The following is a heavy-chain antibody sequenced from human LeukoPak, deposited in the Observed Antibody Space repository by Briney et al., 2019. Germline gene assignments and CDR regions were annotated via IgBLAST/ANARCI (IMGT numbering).Heavy chain of an antibody. Sequence: SETLSLTCAVYGGSFSGYYWSWIRQPPGTGLEWIGEINHSGSTNYNPSLKSRVTISVDTSKNQFSLKLSSVTAADTAVYYCARDRSVYYDSRGYFDFWGQGTLLTVPS. V-gene: IGHV4-34*01. D-gene: IGHD3-22*01. CDR3: ARDRSVYYDSRGYFDF. CDR2: INHSGST. CDR1: GGSFSGYY. J-gene: IGHJ4*02.